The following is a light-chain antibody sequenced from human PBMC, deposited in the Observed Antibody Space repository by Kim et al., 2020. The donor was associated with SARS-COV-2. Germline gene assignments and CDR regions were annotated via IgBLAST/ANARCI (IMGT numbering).Light chain of an antibody. Sequence: SSELTQDPAVSVALGQTVRITCQGDSLRSYYASWYQQKPGQAPVLVIFGKNNRPLGIPDRFSGSSSGNTASLTITGAQAEDEADYYCNSRDSSGNFVVFG. CDR3: NSRDSSGNFVV. J-gene: IGLJ2*01. CDR2: GKN. V-gene: IGLV3-19*01. CDR1: SLRSYY.